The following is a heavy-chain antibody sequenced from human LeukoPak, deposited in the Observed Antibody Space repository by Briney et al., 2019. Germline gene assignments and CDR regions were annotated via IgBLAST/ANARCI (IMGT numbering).Heavy chain of an antibody. CDR2: IYYSGST. CDR1: GGSISSYY. J-gene: IGHJ4*02. V-gene: IGHV4-59*08. Sequence: SETLSLTCTVSGGSISSYYWSWIRQPPGKGLEWIGYIYYSGSTNYNPSLKSRVTISVDTSKNQFSLKLSSVTAADTAVYYCERREQGYFDYWGQGTLVTVSS. D-gene: IGHD1/OR15-1a*01. CDR3: ERREQGYFDY.